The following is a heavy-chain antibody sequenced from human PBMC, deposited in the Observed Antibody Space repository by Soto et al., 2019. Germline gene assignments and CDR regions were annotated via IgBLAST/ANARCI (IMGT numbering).Heavy chain of an antibody. CDR3: TSDTFGARDS. V-gene: IGHV3-74*01. CDR1: GFALSSEW. D-gene: IGHD2-15*01. CDR2: IDPYDTGI. J-gene: IGHJ4*02. Sequence: EVQLVESGGGLVQPGGSLRLSCAASGFALSSEWMHWVRQAPGKGLVWVSRIDPYDTGITYADSVKGRFTISRDNAKNTLYLQMNSLRDEDTAVYYCTSDTFGARDSWGQGTLVTVSS.